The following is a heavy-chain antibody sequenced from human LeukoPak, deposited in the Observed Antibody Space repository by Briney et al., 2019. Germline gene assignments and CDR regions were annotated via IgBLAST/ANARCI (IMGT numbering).Heavy chain of an antibody. CDR3: ARKYSGSLDY. Sequence: GGSLRLSCAASGFTFSSYSMNWVCQAPGKGLEWVSYISSSSSTIDHADSVKGRFTISRDNAKNSLYLQMNSLRDEDTAVYYCARKYSGSLDYWGQGTLVTVSS. CDR2: ISSSSSTI. D-gene: IGHD6-13*01. V-gene: IGHV3-48*02. CDR1: GFTFSSYS. J-gene: IGHJ4*02.